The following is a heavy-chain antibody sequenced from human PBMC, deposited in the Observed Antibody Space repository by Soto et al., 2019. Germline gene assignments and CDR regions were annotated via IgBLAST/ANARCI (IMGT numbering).Heavy chain of an antibody. CDR1: GGSVSSTSYY. V-gene: IGHV4-39*01. CDR2: VYYSGSA. J-gene: IGHJ4*02. D-gene: IGHD2-2*02. Sequence: PSETLSLTCTVSGGSVSSTSYYWGWIRQPPGKGLEWIGSVYYSGSAYYNPSLNSRVTISLDTSNNQFSLKLSSVTAADTALFYCARHVRGYCSSTSCHSDNWGQGTLVTV. CDR3: ARHVRGYCSSTSCHSDN.